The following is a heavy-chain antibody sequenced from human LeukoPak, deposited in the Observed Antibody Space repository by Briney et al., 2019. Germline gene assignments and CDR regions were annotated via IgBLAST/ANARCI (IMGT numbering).Heavy chain of an antibody. D-gene: IGHD6-19*01. CDR3: AKGSGWYGGYYFDY. CDR1: GFTFSSYA. J-gene: IGHJ4*02. V-gene: IGHV3-23*01. CDR2: ISGSGGST. Sequence: GGSLRLSCAASGFTFSSYAMSWVRQAPGKGLEWVSAISGSGGSTYYADSVKGRFTISRDNSKNTLHLQMNSLRAEDTAVYYCAKGSGWYGGYYFDYWGQGTLVTVSS.